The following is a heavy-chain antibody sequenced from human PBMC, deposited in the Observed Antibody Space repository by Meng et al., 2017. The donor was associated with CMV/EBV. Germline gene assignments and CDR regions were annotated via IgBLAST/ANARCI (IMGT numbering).Heavy chain of an antibody. V-gene: IGHV4-4*07. CDR3: ARGAAARLGYYYYGMDV. CDR1: GGSISSYY. J-gene: IGHJ6*02. CDR2: IYTSGST. D-gene: IGHD6-6*01. Sequence: SETLSLTCTVSGGSISSYYWSWIRQPAGKGLEWIGRIYTSGSTNYNPSLKSRVTMSVDTSKNQFSLKLSSVTAADTAVYYCARGAAARLGYYYYGMDVWGQGTTVTVSS.